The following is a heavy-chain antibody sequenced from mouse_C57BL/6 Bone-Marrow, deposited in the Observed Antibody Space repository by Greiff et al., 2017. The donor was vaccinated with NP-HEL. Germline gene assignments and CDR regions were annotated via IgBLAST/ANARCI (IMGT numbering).Heavy chain of an antibody. V-gene: IGHV5-16*01. CDR2: INYDGSST. CDR1: GFTFSDYY. CDR3: SRDRDYGYGGAMDY. D-gene: IGHD2-2*01. Sequence: EVQLVESEGGLVQPGSSMKLSCTASGFTFSDYYLAWVRQVPEKGLEWVANINYDGSSTYYLDSLKSRFIISSDNAKNILYLQMSSLKSEVTATYYCSRDRDYGYGGAMDYWGQGTSVTVSS. J-gene: IGHJ4*01.